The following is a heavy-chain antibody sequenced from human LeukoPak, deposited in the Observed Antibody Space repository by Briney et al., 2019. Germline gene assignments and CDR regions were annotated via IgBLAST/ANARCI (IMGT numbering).Heavy chain of an antibody. V-gene: IGHV1-8*01. Sequence: ASVKVSCKASGYTFTNYDINWVRQATGQGPEWMGGMNPKSGNTGYAQKFQGRVTMTRNTSISTAYMELSSLRSDDTAVYYCARDQDIVVVVAALRQREMGGFDPWGQGTLVTVSS. CDR2: MNPKSGNT. J-gene: IGHJ5*02. D-gene: IGHD2-15*01. CDR1: GYTFTNYD. CDR3: ARDQDIVVVVAALRQREMGGFDP.